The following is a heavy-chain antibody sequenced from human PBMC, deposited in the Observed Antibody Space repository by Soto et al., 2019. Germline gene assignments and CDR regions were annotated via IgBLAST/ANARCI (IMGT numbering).Heavy chain of an antibody. CDR2: ITYDGSNK. J-gene: IGHJ5*02. D-gene: IGHD5-12*01. CDR1: GFTFNSHG. Sequence: QVLLVESGGGVVQPGGSLTLSCVGSGFTFNSHGMHWVRQAPGKGLEWVAVITYDGSNKYYEESVKGRFTISINNSRNTVYLQLTSLRAEDTALYYCAQDRTAILAEVSWLESWGQGTLVTVSA. V-gene: IGHV3-30*18. CDR3: AQDRTAILAEVSWLES.